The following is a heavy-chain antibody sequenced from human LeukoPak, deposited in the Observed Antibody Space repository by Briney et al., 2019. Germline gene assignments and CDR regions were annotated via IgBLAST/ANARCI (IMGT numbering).Heavy chain of an antibody. Sequence: GRSLRLSCAASGFTFSSYAMHWVRRAPGKGLQWVALLSHDANDKYYTQSVKGRFTISRDNSKNTLYLQMNSLRAEDTAVYYCAKDLEQWLVRGYYFDYWGQGTLVTVSS. V-gene: IGHV3-30*04. CDR3: AKDLEQWLVRGYYFDY. CDR2: LSHDANDK. D-gene: IGHD6-19*01. J-gene: IGHJ4*02. CDR1: GFTFSSYA.